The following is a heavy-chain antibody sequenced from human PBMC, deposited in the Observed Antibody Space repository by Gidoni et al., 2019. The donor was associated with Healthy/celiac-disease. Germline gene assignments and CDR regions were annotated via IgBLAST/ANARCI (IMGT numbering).Heavy chain of an antibody. CDR1: GFTFSSYW. CDR3: ARDPASSSWSLSYYFDY. V-gene: IGHV3-74*01. D-gene: IGHD6-13*01. CDR2: INSDGSST. J-gene: IGHJ4*02. Sequence: EVQLVESGGGLVQPGGSLSLSCAASGFTFSSYWMHWVRQAPGKGLVWVSRINSDGSSTSYADSVKGRFTISRDNAKNTLYLQMNSLRAEDTAVYYCARDPASSSWSLSYYFDYWGQGTLVTVSS.